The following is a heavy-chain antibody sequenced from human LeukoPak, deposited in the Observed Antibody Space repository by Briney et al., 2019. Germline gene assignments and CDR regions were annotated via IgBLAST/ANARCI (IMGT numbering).Heavy chain of an antibody. CDR3: ARVGEQLVRDYYYYMGV. Sequence: SETLSLTCTVSGGSISSYYWSWIRQPPGKGLEWIGYIYYSGSTNYNPSLKSRVTISVDTSKNQFSLKLSSVTAADTAVYYCARVGEQLVRDYYYYMGVWGKGTTVTVSS. CDR1: GGSISSYY. CDR2: IYYSGST. J-gene: IGHJ6*03. V-gene: IGHV4-59*01. D-gene: IGHD6-6*01.